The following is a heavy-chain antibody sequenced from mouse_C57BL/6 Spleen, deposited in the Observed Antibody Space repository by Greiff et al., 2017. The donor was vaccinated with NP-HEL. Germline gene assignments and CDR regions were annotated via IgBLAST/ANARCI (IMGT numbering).Heavy chain of an antibody. V-gene: IGHV1-81*01. CDR1: GYTFTSYG. J-gene: IGHJ4*01. CDR2: IYPRSGNT. CDR3: ARDELLRYLYAMDY. D-gene: IGHD1-1*01. Sequence: QVQLQQSGAELARPGASVKLSCKASGYTFTSYGISWVKQRTGQGLEWIGEIYPRSGNTYYNEKFKGKATLTADKSSSTAYMELRSLTSEDSAVYFCARDELLRYLYAMDYWGQGTSVTVSS.